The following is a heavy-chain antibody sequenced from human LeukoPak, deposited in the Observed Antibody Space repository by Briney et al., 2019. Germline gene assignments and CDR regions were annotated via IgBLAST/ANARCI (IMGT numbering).Heavy chain of an antibody. D-gene: IGHD5-18*01. CDR1: GFTVSSNY. V-gene: IGHV3-66*01. J-gene: IGHJ2*01. CDR2: IYSGGST. Sequence: GGSLRLSCAASGFTVSSNYMSWVRQAPGKGLEWVSVIYSGGSTYYADSVKGRFTISRDNSKNTLYLQMNSLRAEDTAVYYCARGSRRYSYGTGWSYWYFDLWGRGTLVTVSS. CDR3: ARGSRRYSYGTGWSYWYFDL.